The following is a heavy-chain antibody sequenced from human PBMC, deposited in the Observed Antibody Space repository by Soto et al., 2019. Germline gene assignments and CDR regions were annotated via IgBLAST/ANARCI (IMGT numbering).Heavy chain of an antibody. Sequence: SGAEVKESGASVKVSCKASGYTFINYGVAWVRRAPGQGPEWMGWISGSNGDTKYAQNLQNRVSLTTDTSTNTAYMELRSLRPDDTAIYFCGRGGLAVSGTYDYWGQETLVTVSS. CDR2: ISGSNGDT. D-gene: IGHD6-19*01. J-gene: IGHJ4*02. CDR1: GYTFINYG. CDR3: GRGGLAVSGTYDY. V-gene: IGHV1-18*01.